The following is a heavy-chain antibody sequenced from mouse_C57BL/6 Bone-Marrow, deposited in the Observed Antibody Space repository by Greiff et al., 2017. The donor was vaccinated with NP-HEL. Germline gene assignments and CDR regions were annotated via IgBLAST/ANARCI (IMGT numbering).Heavy chain of an antibody. V-gene: IGHV1-15*01. CDR2: IDPETGGT. D-gene: IGHD1-1*01. CDR3: TRRGPYYGSSWGDY. J-gene: IGHJ2*01. Sequence: VQLHQSGAELVRPGASVTLSCKASGYTFTDYEMHWVKQTPVHGLEWIGAIDPETGGTAYNQKFKGKAILTADKSSSTAYMELRSLTSEDSAVYDCTRRGPYYGSSWGDYWGQGTTLTVSS. CDR1: GYTFTDYE.